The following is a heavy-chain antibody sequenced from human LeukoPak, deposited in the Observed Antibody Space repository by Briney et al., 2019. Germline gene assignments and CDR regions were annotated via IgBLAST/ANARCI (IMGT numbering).Heavy chain of an antibody. D-gene: IGHD5-12*01. CDR3: TTGYSGYVPFDY. CDR2: IKSKTDGGTT. CDR1: GFTFSNAW. Sequence: GGSLRLSCAASGFTFSNAWMSWVRQAPGKGLEWDGRIKSKTDGGTTDYAAPVKGRFTISRDDSKNTLYLQMNSLKTEDTAVYYCTTGYSGYVPFDYWGQGTLVTVSS. J-gene: IGHJ4*02. V-gene: IGHV3-15*01.